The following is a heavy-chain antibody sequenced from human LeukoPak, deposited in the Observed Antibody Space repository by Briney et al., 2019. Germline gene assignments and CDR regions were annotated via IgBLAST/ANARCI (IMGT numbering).Heavy chain of an antibody. D-gene: IGHD2/OR15-2a*01. CDR2: INSDGSWT. J-gene: IGHJ4*02. CDR1: GNYW. Sequence: GGSLRLSCAASGNYWMHWDRQAPGKGLVWVSHINSDGSWTSYADSVKGRFTISKDNAKNTVYLQMNSLRAEDTAVYYCVSFYETYWGRGTLVTVSS. V-gene: IGHV3-74*01. CDR3: VSFYETY.